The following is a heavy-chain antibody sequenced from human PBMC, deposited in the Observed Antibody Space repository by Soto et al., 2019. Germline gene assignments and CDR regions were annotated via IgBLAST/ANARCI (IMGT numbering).Heavy chain of an antibody. V-gene: IGHV1-69*02. J-gene: IGHJ5*02. Sequence: QVQLVQSGAEVKKPGSSVKVSCKASGGTFSRYTINWVRQAPGQGLEWMGRIIPIAAIANYTQKFQGRVTLTLDTSSTTAYMELSSLRSDDTAVYYCARGSTIVRGAPSWFDPWGQGTLVTVSS. CDR3: ARGSTIVRGAPSWFDP. CDR2: IIPIAAIA. D-gene: IGHD3-10*01. CDR1: GGTFSRYT.